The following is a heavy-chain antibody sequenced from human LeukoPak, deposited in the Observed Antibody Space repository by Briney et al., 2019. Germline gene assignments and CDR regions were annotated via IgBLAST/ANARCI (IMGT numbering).Heavy chain of an antibody. CDR3: ARDSVGYSYGSGYFDY. V-gene: IGHV1-8*01. CDR1: GYTFTSYD. J-gene: IGHJ4*02. Sequence: ASVKVSCKASGYTFTSYDINWVRQATGQGLEWMGWMNPNSGNTGYAQKFQGRVTMTRNTSISTAYMELSSLRSEDTAVYYCARDSVGYSYGSGYFDYWGQGTLVTVSS. D-gene: IGHD5-18*01. CDR2: MNPNSGNT.